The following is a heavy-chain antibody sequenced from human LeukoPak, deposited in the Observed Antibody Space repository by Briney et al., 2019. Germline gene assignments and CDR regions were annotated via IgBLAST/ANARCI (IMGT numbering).Heavy chain of an antibody. V-gene: IGHV5-51*01. D-gene: IGHD5-18*01. CDR3: ARHLRLWQNWFDP. CDR2: IYPGDSDT. Sequence: GESLKISCKGSGYSFTNYWVGWVRQMPGKGPEWMGIIYPGDSDTRYSPSFQGQVTISADKSISTAYLQWSSLKASDTAMYYCARHLRLWQNWFDPWGQGTLVTVSS. CDR1: GYSFTNYW. J-gene: IGHJ5*02.